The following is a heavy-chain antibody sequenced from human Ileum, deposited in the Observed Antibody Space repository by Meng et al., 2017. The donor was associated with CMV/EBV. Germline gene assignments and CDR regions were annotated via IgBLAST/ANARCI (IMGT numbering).Heavy chain of an antibody. CDR3: AKDMPEPYFDY. V-gene: IGHV3-30*02. CDR1: GFTFSING. CDR2: ILSDGSVK. Sequence: LVEAWMSLVRTLDSRRLSIAASGFTFSINGFRWVRQAPGNGLACVEVILSDGSVKMYRASMKGRFTISIVNSGNTLYMQMNSPRAEDTSVYDCAKDMPEPYFDYWGQGTLVTVSS. J-gene: IGHJ4*02. D-gene: IGHD2-2*01.